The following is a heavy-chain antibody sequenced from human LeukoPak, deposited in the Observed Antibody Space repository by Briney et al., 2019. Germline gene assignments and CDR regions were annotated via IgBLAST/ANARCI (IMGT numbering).Heavy chain of an antibody. J-gene: IGHJ3*02. CDR3: ARDLGWYYYDSSGYYKTTDAFDI. CDR1: GYTFTSYY. CDR2: INPSGGST. V-gene: IGHV1-46*01. Sequence: ASVKVSCKASGYTFTSYYMHWVRQAPGQGLEWMGIINPSGGSTSYAQKFQGRVTMTRDTSTSTVYMELSSLRSEDTAVYYCARDLGWYYYDSSGYYKTTDAFDIWGQGTMVTVSS. D-gene: IGHD3-22*01.